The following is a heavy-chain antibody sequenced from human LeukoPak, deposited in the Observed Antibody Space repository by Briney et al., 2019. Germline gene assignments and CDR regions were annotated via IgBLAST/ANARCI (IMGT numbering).Heavy chain of an antibody. J-gene: IGHJ3*02. D-gene: IGHD2-15*01. CDR1: GGSINTINW. V-gene: IGHV4-4*02. Sequence: PSGTLSLTCTVFGGSINTINWWSWVRQSPGKGLEWIGQIYHGGNTNYNPSLKSRVAMSVGRSWNQFSLSLTSLTAADTAVYYCARELAVVGAVDAFDIWGQGTLVTVSS. CDR2: IYHGGNT. CDR3: ARELAVVGAVDAFDI.